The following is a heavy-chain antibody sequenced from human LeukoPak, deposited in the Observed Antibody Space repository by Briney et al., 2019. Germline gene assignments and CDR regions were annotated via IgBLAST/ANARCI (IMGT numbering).Heavy chain of an antibody. CDR3: ARLMYSSGWYSSGYNWFDP. CDR1: GGSISSYY. J-gene: IGHJ5*02. D-gene: IGHD6-19*01. V-gene: IGHV4-59*08. CDR2: IYYSGST. Sequence: SETLSLTCTVSGGSISSYYWSWIRQPPGKGLEWIGYIYYSGSTNYNPSLKSRVTISVDTSKNQFSLKLSSVTAADTAVYYCARLMYSSGWYSSGYNWFDPWGQGTLVTVSS.